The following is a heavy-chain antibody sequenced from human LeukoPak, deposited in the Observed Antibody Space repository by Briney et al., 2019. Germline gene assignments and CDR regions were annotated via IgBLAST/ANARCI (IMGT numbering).Heavy chain of an antibody. D-gene: IGHD3-10*01. J-gene: IGHJ4*02. V-gene: IGHV3-23*01. CDR2: ISGSDGST. Sequence: GGSRRLSCAASGFTFSSYAMSWVRQAPGKGLEWVSAISGSDGSTYYADSVKGRFTISRDNSKNTLYLQMNSLRAEDTAVYYCAKGGMVRGVMNYWGQGTLVTVSS. CDR3: AKGGMVRGVMNY. CDR1: GFTFSSYA.